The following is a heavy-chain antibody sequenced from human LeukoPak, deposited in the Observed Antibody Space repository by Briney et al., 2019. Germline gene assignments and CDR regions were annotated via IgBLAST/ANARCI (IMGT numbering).Heavy chain of an antibody. CDR2: IIPIFGTA. J-gene: IGHJ4*02. V-gene: IGHV1-69*05. CDR1: GGTFSSYA. Sequence: ASVKVSCKASGGTFSSYAISWVRQAPGQGLEWMGGIIPIFGTANYAQKFQGRVTITTDESTSTAYMELSSLRSEDTAVYYCARAHSGDFWSGIFDYWGQGTLVTVSS. CDR3: ARAHSGDFWSGIFDY. D-gene: IGHD3-3*01.